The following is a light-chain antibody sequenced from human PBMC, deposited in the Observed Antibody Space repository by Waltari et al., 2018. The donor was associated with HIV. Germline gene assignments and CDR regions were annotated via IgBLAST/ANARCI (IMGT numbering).Light chain of an antibody. V-gene: IGLV2-14*03. CDR1: YDDVGGFNF. CDR3: SSYMVNNGLV. CDR2: EVS. Sequence: QSVLTQPASVSASPGQSISIPCSGTYDDVGGFNFVSWYQQYAGKAPTVILYEVSKRPSGIPGRFYGSKSGNTASLTIAGLQPGDEADYYCSSYMVNNGLVFGGGTRVTVL. J-gene: IGLJ2*01.